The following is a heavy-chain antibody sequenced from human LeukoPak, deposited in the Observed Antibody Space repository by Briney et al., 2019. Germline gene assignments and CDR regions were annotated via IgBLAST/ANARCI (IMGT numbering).Heavy chain of an antibody. J-gene: IGHJ3*02. Sequence: GGSLRLSCAASGFTFSSYGMHWVRQAPGKGPEWVTIISYDGSNKYYADSVKGRFTISRDNSKNTLYLQMNSLRAEDTAVYYCARGAGRYYDSSGSLFDIWGRGTMVTVSS. D-gene: IGHD3-22*01. CDR1: GFTFSSYG. CDR3: ARGAGRYYDSSGSLFDI. CDR2: ISYDGSNK. V-gene: IGHV3-30*03.